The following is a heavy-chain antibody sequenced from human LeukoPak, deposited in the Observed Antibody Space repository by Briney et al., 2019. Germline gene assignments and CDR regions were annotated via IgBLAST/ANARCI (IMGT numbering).Heavy chain of an antibody. V-gene: IGHV1-69*04. J-gene: IGHJ4*02. D-gene: IGHD3-22*01. CDR2: IIPILGIA. CDR3: ARDEYYYDSSGYDY. CDR1: GGTFTSYA. Sequence: SVKVSCKASGGTFTSYAISWVRQAPGQGLEWMGRIIPILGIANYAQKFQGRVTITADKSTSTAYMELSGLRSEDTAVYYCARDEYYYDSSGYDYWGQGTLVTVSS.